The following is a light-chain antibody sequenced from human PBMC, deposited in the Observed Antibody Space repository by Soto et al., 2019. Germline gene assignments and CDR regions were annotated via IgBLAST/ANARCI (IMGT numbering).Light chain of an antibody. CDR1: QSVSNN. V-gene: IGKV3-15*01. CDR2: YAS. J-gene: IGKJ5*01. CDR3: QQYNHWPPIT. Sequence: EVMMTQSPATLSVTAGDTATLSCRASQSVSNNLAWYQQKPGQAPRLLIYYASIRATDVPARFSGSGSGTEFTLTISSLQSVDFALYYCQQYNHWPPITFGQGTRLEIK.